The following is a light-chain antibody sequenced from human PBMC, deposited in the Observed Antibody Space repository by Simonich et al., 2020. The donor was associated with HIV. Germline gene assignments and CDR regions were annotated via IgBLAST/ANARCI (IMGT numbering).Light chain of an antibody. CDR2: GAS. J-gene: IGKJ2*01. CDR1: QSVSSN. Sequence: EIVMTQSPATLSVSPGERATLSCRASQSVSSNLAWYQQKPGQSPRLLIYGASTRASGIPARFSGSGSGTEFSRTISSLKSEDFVVYHCQQYNNWPNTFGQGTKLEIK. CDR3: QQYNNWPNT. V-gene: IGKV3-15*01.